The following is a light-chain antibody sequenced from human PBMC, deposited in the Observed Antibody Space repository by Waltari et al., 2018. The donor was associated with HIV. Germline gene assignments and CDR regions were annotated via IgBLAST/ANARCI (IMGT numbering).Light chain of an antibody. CDR1: QSVLYSSNNKNF. V-gene: IGKV4-1*01. J-gene: IGKJ1*01. CDR3: QQYYTTPLA. Sequence: DIVMTQSPDSLAVSLGERATINCKSSQSVLYSSNNKNFLAWYQQKPGQPPKLLIYWSSTRYSGVPDLFSGSGSGTDFTLTISSLQAEDVAVYYCQQYYTTPLAFGQGTKVEIK. CDR2: WSS.